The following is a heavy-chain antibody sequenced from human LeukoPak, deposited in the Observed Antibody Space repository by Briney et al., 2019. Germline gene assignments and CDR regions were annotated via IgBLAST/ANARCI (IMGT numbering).Heavy chain of an antibody. CDR1: GFTFSSYS. J-gene: IGHJ4*02. Sequence: GGSLRISCAASGFTFSSYSMNWVRQAPGKGLEWVSHISSSNNTKYYADSVKGRFTISRDNAKNSLYLQMNSLRDEDTAVYFCAGGDGWFGELLSFDYWGQGTLVTVPS. D-gene: IGHD3-10*01. CDR2: ISSSNNTK. V-gene: IGHV3-48*02. CDR3: AGGDGWFGELLSFDY.